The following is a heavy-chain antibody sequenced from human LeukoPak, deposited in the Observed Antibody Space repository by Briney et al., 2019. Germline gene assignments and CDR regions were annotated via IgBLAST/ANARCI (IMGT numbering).Heavy chain of an antibody. CDR2: IKQDGSEK. J-gene: IGHJ6*02. Sequence: GGSLRLSCAASGFTFNSYWMSWVRQAPGKGLEWVANIKQDGSEKNYVDSVKGRFTISRDNAKNSLYLQMNSLRAEDTAVYYCARYSSSWSPPYYYYGMDVWGQGTLVTVSS. CDR1: GFTFNSYW. CDR3: ARYSSSWSPPYYYYGMDV. D-gene: IGHD6-13*01. V-gene: IGHV3-7*03.